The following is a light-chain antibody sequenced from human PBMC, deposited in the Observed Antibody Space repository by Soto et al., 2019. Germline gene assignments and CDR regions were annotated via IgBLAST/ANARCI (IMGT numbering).Light chain of an antibody. V-gene: IGLV1-40*01. CDR3: QSYDSSLSVV. J-gene: IGLJ2*01. CDR2: GNS. CDR1: SSNIGAGYD. Sequence: QSALTQPPSVSGAPGQRVTISCTGSSSNIGAGYDVHWYQQLPGTAPKLLIYGNSNRPSGVPDRFSGSKSGTSASLAITGLQAEDEADYYCQSYDSSLSVVVGGGTKLTVL.